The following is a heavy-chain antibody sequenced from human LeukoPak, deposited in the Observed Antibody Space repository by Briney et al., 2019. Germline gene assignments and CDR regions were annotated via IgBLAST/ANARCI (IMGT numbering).Heavy chain of an antibody. V-gene: IGHV3-23*01. CDR2: LSDTDDSA. Sequence: PGGSLRLSCATSGFTFDSYTMTWVRQAPGKGLEWVSGLSDTDDSAYYAESVKGRFTISRDSSKNTLYLQMDSLRAEDTAIYYCTKGRGDLGSLRRSFDYWGQGTLVTVSS. CDR1: GFTFDSYT. CDR3: TKGRGDLGSLRRSFDY. J-gene: IGHJ4*02. D-gene: IGHD3-16*01.